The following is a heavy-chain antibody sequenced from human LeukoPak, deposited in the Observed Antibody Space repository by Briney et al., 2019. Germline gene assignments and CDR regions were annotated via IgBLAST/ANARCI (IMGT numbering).Heavy chain of an antibody. CDR1: GGSISSSSYY. D-gene: IGHD5-24*01. CDR2: IYYSGST. Sequence: SETLSLTCTVSGGSISSSSYYWGWIRQPPGKGLEWIGSIYYSGSTYYNPSLKSRVTISVDTSKNQFSLKLSSVTAADTAVYYCARGIRDGYNYCYYYYMDVWGKGTTVTISS. J-gene: IGHJ6*03. CDR3: ARGIRDGYNYCYYYYMDV. V-gene: IGHV4-39*01.